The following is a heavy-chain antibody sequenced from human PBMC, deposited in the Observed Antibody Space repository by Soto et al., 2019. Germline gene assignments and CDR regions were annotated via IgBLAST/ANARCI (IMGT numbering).Heavy chain of an antibody. CDR3: ARVGGGGSGSYFDS. CDR2: INNDGSSI. D-gene: IGHD1-26*01. CDR1: GFTLSSHW. V-gene: IGHV3-74*01. Sequence: GGSLRLCCAASGFTLSSHWMHWVRQAPGKGLVWVSRINNDGSSIIYADSVKGRFTLSRDNAKNTLNLQMNRLRAEDTAVYYCARVGGGGSGSYFDSWGQGTLVTVSS. J-gene: IGHJ4*02.